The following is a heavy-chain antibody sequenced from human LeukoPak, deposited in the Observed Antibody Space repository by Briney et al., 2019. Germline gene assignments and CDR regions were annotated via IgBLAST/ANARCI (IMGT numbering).Heavy chain of an antibody. Sequence: ASVKVSCKSSGYTFTSYGISWVRQAPGQGLEWMGWISAYNGNTNYAQKLQGRVTMTTDTSTSTAYMELRSLRSEDTAVYYCARESHCSSTSCYMPLGYWGQGTLVTVSS. D-gene: IGHD2-2*02. CDR1: GYTFTSYG. J-gene: IGHJ4*02. CDR2: ISAYNGNT. V-gene: IGHV1-18*01. CDR3: ARESHCSSTSCYMPLGY.